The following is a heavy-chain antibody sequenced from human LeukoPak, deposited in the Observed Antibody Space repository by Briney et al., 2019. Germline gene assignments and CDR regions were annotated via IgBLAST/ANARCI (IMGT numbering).Heavy chain of an antibody. CDR3: ARDGYYDFLGDAFDI. CDR2: IKQDGSEE. V-gene: IGHV3-7*01. J-gene: IGHJ3*02. D-gene: IGHD3-22*01. Sequence: GGSLRLSCAASGFTFSSYGMHCVRQAPGKGLEWVANIKQDGSEEYYVDSVKGRFTISRDNAKNSLYLQMNSLRAEDTAVYYCARDGYYDFLGDAFDIWGQGTMVTVSS. CDR1: GFTFSSYG.